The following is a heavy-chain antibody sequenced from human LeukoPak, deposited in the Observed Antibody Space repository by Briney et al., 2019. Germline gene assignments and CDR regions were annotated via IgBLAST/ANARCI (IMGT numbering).Heavy chain of an antibody. V-gene: IGHV4-61*02. CDR2: IYTSGST. Sequence: PSETLSLTCTVSGNSISSGDNYWSWIRQPAGKGLEWIGRIYTSGSTNYNPSPKSRVTISVDTSKNQFSLKLSSVTAADTAVYYCARGGVVGATTVPFDYWGQGTLVTVSS. J-gene: IGHJ4*02. D-gene: IGHD1-26*01. CDR1: GNSISSGDNY. CDR3: ARGGVVGATTVPFDY.